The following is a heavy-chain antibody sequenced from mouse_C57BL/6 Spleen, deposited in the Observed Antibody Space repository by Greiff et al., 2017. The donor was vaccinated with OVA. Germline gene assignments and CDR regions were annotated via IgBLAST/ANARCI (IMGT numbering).Heavy chain of an antibody. CDR1: GYTFTDYE. Sequence: QVQLQQSGAELVRPGASVTLSCKASGYTFTDYEMHWVKQTPVHGLEWIGAIDPETGGTAYNQKFKGKAILTADKSSSTAYMELRSLTSEDSAVYYCTRSAARGYAMDYWGQGTSVTVSS. D-gene: IGHD6-1*01. CDR2: IDPETGGT. J-gene: IGHJ4*01. V-gene: IGHV1-15*01. CDR3: TRSAARGYAMDY.